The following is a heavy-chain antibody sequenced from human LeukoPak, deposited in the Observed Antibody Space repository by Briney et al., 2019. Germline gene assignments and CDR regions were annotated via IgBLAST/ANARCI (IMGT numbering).Heavy chain of an antibody. Sequence: GGSLRLSCAASGFTFSSYGMHWVRQAPGKGLEWVAVIWYDGSNKYYADSAKGRFTISRDNSKNTLYLQMNSLRAEDTAVYYCARDVHGSGSYYFWGQGTLVTVSS. CDR2: IWYDGSNK. J-gene: IGHJ4*02. CDR1: GFTFSSYG. CDR3: ARDVHGSGSYYF. V-gene: IGHV3-33*01. D-gene: IGHD3-10*01.